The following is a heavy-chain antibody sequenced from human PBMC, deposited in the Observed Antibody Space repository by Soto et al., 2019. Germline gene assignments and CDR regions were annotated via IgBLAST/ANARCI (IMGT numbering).Heavy chain of an antibody. CDR3: TRDNGHCNGVRCDGVPMDV. CDR2: IQSGGST. Sequence: EVQLVESGGDLVQPGGSLRLSCAASGFSVNSKYMSWVRQAPGKGLEWVSLIQSGGSTYYAGSVKGTFTISRDFSENTLFRQMNSLRGDGTAVYDCTRDNGHCNGVRCDGVPMDVWGKGTTVTVSA. J-gene: IGHJ6*04. CDR1: GFSVNSKY. D-gene: IGHD2-15*01. V-gene: IGHV3-66*01.